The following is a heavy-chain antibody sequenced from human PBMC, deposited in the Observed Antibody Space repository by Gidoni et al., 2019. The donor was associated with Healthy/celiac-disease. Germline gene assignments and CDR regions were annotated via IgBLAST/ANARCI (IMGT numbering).Heavy chain of an antibody. CDR2: INPNSGGT. J-gene: IGHJ5*02. Sequence: QVQLVQSGAEVKKPAASVKVSCKASGYTFTGDYMHWVRQAPGQGLEWMGRINPNSGGTNYAQKFQGRVTMTRDTSISTAYMELSRLRSDDTAVYYCARAPHLGVRVGRDWFDPWGQGTLVTVSS. CDR3: ARAPHLGVRVGRDWFDP. V-gene: IGHV1-2*06. CDR1: GYTFTGDY. D-gene: IGHD1-26*01.